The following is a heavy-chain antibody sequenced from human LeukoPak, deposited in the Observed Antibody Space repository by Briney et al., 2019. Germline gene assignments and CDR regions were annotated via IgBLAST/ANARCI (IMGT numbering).Heavy chain of an antibody. J-gene: IGHJ3*02. CDR3: ARGDVAVAGTIDAFDI. CDR1: GGSFSGYY. D-gene: IGHD6-19*01. CDR2: INHSGST. Sequence: SETLSLTCAVYGGSFSGYYWSWIRQPPGKGLEWIGEINHSGSTNHNPSLKSRVTISVDTSKNQFSLKLSSVTAADTAVYYCARGDVAVAGTIDAFDIWGQGTMVTVSS. V-gene: IGHV4-34*01.